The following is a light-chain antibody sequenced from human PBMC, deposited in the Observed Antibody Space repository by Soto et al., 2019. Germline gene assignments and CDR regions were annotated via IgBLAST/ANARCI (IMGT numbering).Light chain of an antibody. CDR2: DAS. V-gene: IGKV3-11*01. CDR3: QQRNNWPPWS. J-gene: IGKJ1*01. Sequence: EIVLTQSPATLSLSPGERATLSCRASQSVSSYLAWYQQKPGQAPRLLIYDASNRATGIPARFSGSVSGTDFTLTISSLEPEDCAIYYCQQRNNWPPWSFGQGTKGEIK. CDR1: QSVSSY.